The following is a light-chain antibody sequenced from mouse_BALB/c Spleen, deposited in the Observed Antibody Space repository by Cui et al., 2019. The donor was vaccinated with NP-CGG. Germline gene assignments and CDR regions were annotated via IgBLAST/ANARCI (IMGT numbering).Light chain of an antibody. J-gene: IGLJ1*01. Sequence: QVVVTQESALTTSPGETVTLTCRSSTGAVTTCNYANWVQEKPDHLFTGIIGGTNNRAPGVPARFSGSLIGDKAALTITGAQTEDEAIYFCALWYSNHWVFGGGTKLTVL. CDR1: TGAVTTCNY. CDR2: GTN. V-gene: IGLV1*01. CDR3: ALWYSNHWV.